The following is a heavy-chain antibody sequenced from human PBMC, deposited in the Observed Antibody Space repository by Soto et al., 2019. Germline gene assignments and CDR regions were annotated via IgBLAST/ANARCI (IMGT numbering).Heavy chain of an antibody. CDR1: GFTFTSYA. CDR3: AKGDTTMITDYYAMDV. CDR2: ISGSGGSE. J-gene: IGHJ6*02. V-gene: IGHV3-23*01. Sequence: GGSLSLSCAAYGFTFTSYAMTWVRQAPGEGLEWVSAISGSGGSEFYADSVKGRFTISRDNSKNTLYLQMKSLRAEDTALYYCAKGDTTMITDYYAMDVWGQGTTVTVSS. D-gene: IGHD5-18*01.